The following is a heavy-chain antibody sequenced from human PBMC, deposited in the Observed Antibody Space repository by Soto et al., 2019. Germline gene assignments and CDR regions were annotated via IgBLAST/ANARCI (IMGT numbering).Heavy chain of an antibody. CDR1: GFTFSSYG. V-gene: IGHV3-33*01. D-gene: IGHD2-15*01. CDR3: ARDLVLPEYYFAY. J-gene: IGHJ4*02. CDR2: IWYDGSKK. Sequence: QVQLVESGGGVVQPGRSLRLSCAASGFTFSSYGRHWVRQAPGKGLEWVAVIWYDGSKKYYADSVKGRFTISRDNSKNTLYLQMNSLRAVDTAVYYCARDLVLPEYYFAYWGQGTRVTVSS.